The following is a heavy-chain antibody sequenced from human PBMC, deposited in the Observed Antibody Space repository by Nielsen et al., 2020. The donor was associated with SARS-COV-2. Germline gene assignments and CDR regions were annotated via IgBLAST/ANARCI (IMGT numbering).Heavy chain of an antibody. CDR1: GFTVSSNY. D-gene: IGHD3-9*01. J-gene: IGHJ4*02. Sequence: GGSLRLSCAASGFTVSSNYMSWVRQAPGKGLEWVSVIYSGGSTYYADSVKGRFTISRDNSKNTLYLQMNSLRAEDTAVYYCARGDDILTGYEFHYWGQGTLVTVSS. V-gene: IGHV3-53*01. CDR2: IYSGGST. CDR3: ARGDDILTGYEFHY.